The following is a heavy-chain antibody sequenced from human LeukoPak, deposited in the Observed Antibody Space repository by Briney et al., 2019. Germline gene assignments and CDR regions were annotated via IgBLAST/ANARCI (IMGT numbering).Heavy chain of an antibody. Sequence: PGGSLRLSCAASGFTLSNYWMSWVRQAPGKGLEWVANIKQDGSEKYYVDSVKGRFTISRDNAKNTLYLQMNSLRAEDTAVYFCARDGSLPDYWGQGTLVTVSS. J-gene: IGHJ4*02. CDR3: ARDGSLPDY. V-gene: IGHV3-7*01. CDR2: IKQDGSEK. CDR1: GFTLSNYW.